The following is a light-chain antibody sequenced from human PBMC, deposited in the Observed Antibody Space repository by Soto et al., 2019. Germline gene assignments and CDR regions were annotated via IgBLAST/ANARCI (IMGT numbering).Light chain of an antibody. CDR2: EVS. Sequence: QSALTQPPSASGSPGQSVTISCTGTSSDVGGYNYVSWYQHHPGKAPKFLIYEVSKRPSGVPDRFSGSKSGNTASLTVSGLQAEDEADYYCSSYAGSNREVFGTGTKLTVL. CDR3: SSYAGSNREV. J-gene: IGLJ1*01. V-gene: IGLV2-8*01. CDR1: SSDVGGYNY.